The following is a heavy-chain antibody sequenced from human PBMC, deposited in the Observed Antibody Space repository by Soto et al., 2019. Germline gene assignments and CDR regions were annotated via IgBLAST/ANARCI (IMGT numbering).Heavy chain of an antibody. J-gene: IGHJ6*02. D-gene: IGHD2-2*02. CDR2: ISYDGSNK. V-gene: IGHV3-30-3*01. CDR1: GFTFSSYA. CDR3: ARAMSPPTRIVVVPAAIRDYYYYCMDV. Sequence: LRLSCAASGFTFSSYAMHWVRQAPGNGLEWVAVISYDGSNKYYADSVKGRFTISRDNSKNTLYLQMNSLRAEDTAVYYCARAMSPPTRIVVVPAAIRDYYYYCMDVWGQGTTVTVSS.